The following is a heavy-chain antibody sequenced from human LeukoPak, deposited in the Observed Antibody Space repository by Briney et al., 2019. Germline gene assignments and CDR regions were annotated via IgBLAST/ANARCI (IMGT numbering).Heavy chain of an antibody. Sequence: PGGSLRLSCAASGFIFSSYAMSWVRQAPGKGLEWVSAISGSGGSTYYAASVKGRFTISRDNSKNTLYLQMNSLRAEDTAVYYCAKGGSSSSAWNYYYYYYMDVWGKGTTVTVSS. J-gene: IGHJ6*03. CDR2: ISGSGGST. V-gene: IGHV3-23*01. D-gene: IGHD6-6*01. CDR3: AKGGSSSSAWNYYYYYYMDV. CDR1: GFIFSSYA.